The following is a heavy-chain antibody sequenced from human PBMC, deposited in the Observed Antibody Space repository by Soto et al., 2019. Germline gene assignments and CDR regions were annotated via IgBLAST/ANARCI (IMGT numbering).Heavy chain of an antibody. D-gene: IGHD2-2*01. J-gene: IGHJ1*01. Sequence: EVQLVESGGGLIQPGGSLRLSCAASGFTVSSNYMSWVRQAPGKGLEWVSVIYSGGSTYYADSVKGRFTISRDNSKNTLYLQMNSLRAEDTAVYYCVRVGDCSSTSCPNGYFQHWGQGTLVTVSS. CDR1: GFTVSSNY. CDR3: VRVGDCSSTSCPNGYFQH. V-gene: IGHV3-53*01. CDR2: IYSGGST.